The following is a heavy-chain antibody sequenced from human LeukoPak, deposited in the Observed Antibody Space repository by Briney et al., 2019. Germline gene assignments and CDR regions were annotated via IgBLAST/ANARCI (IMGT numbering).Heavy chain of an antibody. J-gene: IGHJ5*02. CDR3: ARDPIFPGWFDP. CDR1: GYTFTGYY. CDR2: INPNSGGT. Sequence: EASVKVSCKASGYTFTGYYMHWVRQAPGQGLEWMGWINPNSGGTNYAQKFQGRVTMTRDTSISTAYMELSRPRSDDTAVYYCARDPIFPGWFDPWGQGTLVTVSS. D-gene: IGHD3-3*01. V-gene: IGHV1-2*02.